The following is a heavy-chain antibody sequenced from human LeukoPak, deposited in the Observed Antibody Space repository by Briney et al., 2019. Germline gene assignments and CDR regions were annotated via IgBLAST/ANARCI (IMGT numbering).Heavy chain of an antibody. V-gene: IGHV5-51*01. Sequence: GESLQISCKGSGYSFTSYWIGWVRQMPGKGLEWMGIIYPGDSDTRYSPSFQGQVTISADKSISTAYLQWSSLKASDTAMYYCARLGRDFDWLLYPSFLDYWGQGTLVTVSS. J-gene: IGHJ4*02. CDR3: ARLGRDFDWLLYPSFLDY. CDR2: IYPGDSDT. D-gene: IGHD3-9*01. CDR1: GYSFTSYW.